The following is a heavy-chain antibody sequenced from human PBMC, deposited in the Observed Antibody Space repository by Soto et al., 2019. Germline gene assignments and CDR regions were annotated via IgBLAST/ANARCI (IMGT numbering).Heavy chain of an antibody. CDR3: AKGRITMTVVVTGDTFDI. CDR2: ISGSGGST. Sequence: LRLSCAASGFTFSSYAMNWVRQAPGKGLEWVSAISGSGGSTYYADSVKGRFTISRDDSKNTLYLQMNSLRVEDTAVYYCAKGRITMTVVVTGDTFDIWGQGTMVTVSS. V-gene: IGHV3-23*01. J-gene: IGHJ3*02. CDR1: GFTFSSYA. D-gene: IGHD3-22*01.